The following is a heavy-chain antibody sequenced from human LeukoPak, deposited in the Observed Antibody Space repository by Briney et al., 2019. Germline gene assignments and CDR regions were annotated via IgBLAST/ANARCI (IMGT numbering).Heavy chain of an antibody. V-gene: IGHV4-59*01. J-gene: IGHJ4*02. CDR1: GGSISSYY. CDR3: ARATDSSGYYYFFDY. CDR2: IYYSGST. Sequence: SETLSLTCTVSGGSISSYYCSWIRQPPGKGLERIGYIYYSGSTNYNPSLKSRVTISVDTSKNQFSLKLSSVTAADTAVYYCARATDSSGYYYFFDYWGQGTLVTVSS. D-gene: IGHD3-22*01.